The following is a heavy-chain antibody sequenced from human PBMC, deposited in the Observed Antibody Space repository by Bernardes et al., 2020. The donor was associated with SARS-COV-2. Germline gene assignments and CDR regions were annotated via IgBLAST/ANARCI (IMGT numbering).Heavy chain of an antibody. CDR1: GFTFSSYA. V-gene: IGHV3-23*01. J-gene: IGHJ3*02. CDR2: ISGSGGST. D-gene: IGHD2-15*01. CDR3: AKDMLLLASAQGANGAFEI. Sequence: GGSLRLSRAASGFTFSSYAMSWVRQAPGKGLEWVSAISGSGGSTYYADSVKGRFTISRDNSKNTLYLQMNSLRAEDTAVYYCAKDMLLLASAQGANGAFEIWGQWTMVTVSS.